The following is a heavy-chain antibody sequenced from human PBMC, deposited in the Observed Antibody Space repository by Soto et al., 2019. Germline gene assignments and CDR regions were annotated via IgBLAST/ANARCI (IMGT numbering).Heavy chain of an antibody. CDR1: GFTFSTYV. D-gene: IGHD5-12*01. J-gene: IGHJ6*03. CDR3: AKSTEWLLWGTHYCSYMDG. V-gene: IGHV3-23*01. Sequence: EVQLLESGGDLVQPGGSLRLSCAASGFTFSTYVMSWVRQAPGKGLEWVSALGGSGITTYYADYVRGRFTIARDNSKNALYLQMNSLRAEDTAIYYCAKSTEWLLWGTHYCSYMDGWGTGTTVTVSS. CDR2: LGGSGITT.